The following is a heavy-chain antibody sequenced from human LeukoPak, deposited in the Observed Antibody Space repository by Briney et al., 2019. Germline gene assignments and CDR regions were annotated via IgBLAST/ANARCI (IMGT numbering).Heavy chain of an antibody. CDR3: ARGYSSSWYPHRRYFDY. CDR1: GRPISSYY. D-gene: IGHD6-13*01. J-gene: IGHJ4*02. V-gene: IGHV4-4*07. CDR2: IYTRGST. Sequence: SETLSLTCTVSGRPISSYYWRWMRQPAGKGLEWIGRIYTRGSTNYNPSLKSRVTISVDKSKNQFPLKLSSVTAADTAVYYGARGYSSSWYPHRRYFDYWGQRTLVTVSS.